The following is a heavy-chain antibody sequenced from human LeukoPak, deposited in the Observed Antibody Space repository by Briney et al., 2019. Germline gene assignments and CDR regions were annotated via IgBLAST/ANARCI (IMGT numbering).Heavy chain of an antibody. CDR3: AREGQGFSDILTGYNHLPGRFDY. CDR2: ISSSSSTI. Sequence: GGSLRLSCAASGFTFSSYAMNWVRQAPGKGLEWVSYISSSSSTIYYADSVKGRFSISRDNAKNSLYLQMNSLRAEDTAVYYCAREGQGFSDILTGYNHLPGRFDYWGQGTLVTVSS. D-gene: IGHD3-9*01. J-gene: IGHJ4*02. V-gene: IGHV3-48*04. CDR1: GFTFSSYA.